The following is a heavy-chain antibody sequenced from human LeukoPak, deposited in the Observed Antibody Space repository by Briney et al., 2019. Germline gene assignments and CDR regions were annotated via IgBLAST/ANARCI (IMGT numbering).Heavy chain of an antibody. J-gene: IGHJ5*02. V-gene: IGHV3-48*04. CDR2: ISSSSTTI. D-gene: IGHD4-17*01. CDR1: GFTLSYYS. CDR3: TKDPNGDYVGAFDP. Sequence: PGGSLRLSCVASGFTLSYYSMNWVRQPPGKGLDWVSYISSSSTTIYYADSVKGRFTMSRDNAKNSLYLQMNSLRAEDTAVYYCTKDPNGDYVGAFDPWGQGTLVTVSS.